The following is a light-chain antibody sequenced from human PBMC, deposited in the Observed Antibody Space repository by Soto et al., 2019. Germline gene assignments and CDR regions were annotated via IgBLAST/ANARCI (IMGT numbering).Light chain of an antibody. Sequence: EIVMTQSPATLSVSPGERATLFCRASQSVSRNLAWHQQKPGQAPRLLIYGVSTRATGVPARFSGSGSGTEFTLTISSLQSEDFAVYYCQQYYSWPPWTFGQGTKVEIK. J-gene: IGKJ1*01. CDR1: QSVSRN. CDR3: QQYYSWPPWT. CDR2: GVS. V-gene: IGKV3-15*01.